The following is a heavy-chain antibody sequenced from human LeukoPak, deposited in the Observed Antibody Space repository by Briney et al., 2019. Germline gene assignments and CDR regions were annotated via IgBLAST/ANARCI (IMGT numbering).Heavy chain of an antibody. D-gene: IGHD3-22*01. CDR2: IFPGDADT. CDR3: ARTSSDYYRHFDF. V-gene: IGHV5-51*01. Sequence: ESLKISCKGSGYSFTSYWIGWVRQMPGKGLEWMGIIFPGDADTRFSPSFQGQVTISADKSISTAYLQWSSLKASDTAMYYCARTSSDYYRHFDFWGQGTLVTVSS. CDR1: GYSFTSYW. J-gene: IGHJ4*02.